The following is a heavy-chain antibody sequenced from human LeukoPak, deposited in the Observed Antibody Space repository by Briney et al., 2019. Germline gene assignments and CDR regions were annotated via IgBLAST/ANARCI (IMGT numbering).Heavy chain of an antibody. Sequence: GGSLRLSCAASGFTFSSHSMNWVRQARGKGLEWVSSISSSSSYIYYADSVKGRFTISRDNAKNSLYLQMNSLRAEDTAVYYCARDIWRLAVAGKPDYWGQGTLVTVSS. CDR1: GFTFSSHS. V-gene: IGHV3-21*01. CDR3: ARDIWRLAVAGKPDY. J-gene: IGHJ4*02. D-gene: IGHD6-19*01. CDR2: ISSSSSYI.